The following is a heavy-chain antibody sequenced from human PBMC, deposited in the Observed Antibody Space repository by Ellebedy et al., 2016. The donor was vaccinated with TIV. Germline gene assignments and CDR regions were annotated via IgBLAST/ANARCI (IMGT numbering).Heavy chain of an antibody. J-gene: IGHJ5*02. CDR3: ARVFHRFGELTNWFDP. D-gene: IGHD3-10*01. V-gene: IGHV3-20*04. CDR2: INWNGDST. CDR1: GFTFSDYY. Sequence: GGSLRLSCAASGFTFSDYYMSWVRQAPGKGLEWVSGINWNGDSTGYADSVKGRFTISRDNAKNSLYLQMNSLRAEDTALYYCARVFHRFGELTNWFDPWGQGTLVTVSS.